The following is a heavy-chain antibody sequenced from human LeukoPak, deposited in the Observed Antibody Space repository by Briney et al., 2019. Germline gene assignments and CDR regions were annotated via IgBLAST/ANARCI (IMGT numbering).Heavy chain of an antibody. Sequence: AGGSLRLSCAASGFTFSSYGMSWVRQPPGKGLEWIGEIYHSGSTNYNPSLKSRVTISVDKSKNQFSLKLSSVTAADTAVYYCARDPQELITMVRGVLDYWGQGTLVTVSS. CDR3: ARDPQELITMVRGVLDY. CDR2: IYHSGST. J-gene: IGHJ4*02. CDR1: GFTFSSYGM. D-gene: IGHD3-10*01. V-gene: IGHV4-4*02.